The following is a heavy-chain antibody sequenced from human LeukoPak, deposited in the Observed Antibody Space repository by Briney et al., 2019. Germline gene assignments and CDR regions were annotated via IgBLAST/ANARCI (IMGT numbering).Heavy chain of an antibody. J-gene: IGHJ4*02. Sequence: GGSLRLSCAASGFTFSSYAMSWVRQAPGKGLEWVGFIRGKAYGETTEYAASVKGRFTISRDDSKSIAYLRMNSLKTEDTAVYYCTRNTIIVGYWGQGTLVTVSS. CDR1: GFTFSSYA. CDR3: TRNTIIVGY. V-gene: IGHV3-49*04. D-gene: IGHD2-21*01. CDR2: IRGKAYGETT.